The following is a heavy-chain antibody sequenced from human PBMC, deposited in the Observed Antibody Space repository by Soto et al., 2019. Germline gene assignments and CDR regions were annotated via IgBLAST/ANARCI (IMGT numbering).Heavy chain of an antibody. V-gene: IGHV3-72*01. CDR3: ADVTWNRDCLP. CDR2: IRNAPYGYTT. D-gene: IGHD2-21*02. CDR1: GFSLSDHY. J-gene: IGHJ4*02. Sequence: EVQLVASGGGLVQPGGSLRLSCVASGFSLSDHYMDWVRQAPGKGLEWLGLIRNAPYGYTTNYAASVKGRFTISRDDSKKPLFLQMDSLTAEDAAIYYCADVTWNRDCLPWGLGTLVTVYS.